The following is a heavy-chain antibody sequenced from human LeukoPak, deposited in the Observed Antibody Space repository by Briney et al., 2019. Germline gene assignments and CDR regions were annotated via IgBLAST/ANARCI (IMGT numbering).Heavy chain of an antibody. V-gene: IGHV1-46*01. CDR2: INPSGGST. Sequence: ASVKVSCKASGYTFTSYDINWVRQAPGQGLEWMGIINPSGGSTSYAQKFQGRVTMTRDMSTSTVYMELSSLRSEDTAVYYCAREGAGYCTNGVCHHFDYWGQGTLVTVSS. CDR3: AREGAGYCTNGVCHHFDY. J-gene: IGHJ4*02. CDR1: GYTFTSYD. D-gene: IGHD2-8*01.